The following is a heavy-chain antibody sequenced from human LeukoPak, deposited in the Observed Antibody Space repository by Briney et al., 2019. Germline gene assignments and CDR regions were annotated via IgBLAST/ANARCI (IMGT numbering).Heavy chain of an antibody. CDR3: ARVPSDYFDY. Sequence: GGSLRLSCAASGFTFSSYGMSWVRQAPGKGLEWVSGIRGSGDSTDYADSVKGRFTISRDNAKNSLYLQMNSLRAEDTAVYYCARVPSDYFDYWGQGTLVTVSS. CDR2: IRGSGDST. J-gene: IGHJ4*02. CDR1: GFTFSSYG. V-gene: IGHV3-23*01.